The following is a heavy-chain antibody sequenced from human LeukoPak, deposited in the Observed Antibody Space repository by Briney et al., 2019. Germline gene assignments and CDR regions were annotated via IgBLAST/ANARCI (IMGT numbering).Heavy chain of an antibody. J-gene: IGHJ3*02. Sequence: GGSLRLSCAASGFTFSSYEMNWVRQAPGKGLEWVSYISSSGSTIYYADSVKGRFTISRDNAKNSLYLQMNSLGAEDTAVYYCARARLVVTAAFDIWGQGTMVTVSS. CDR2: ISSSGSTI. D-gene: IGHD2-21*02. CDR3: ARARLVVTAAFDI. V-gene: IGHV3-48*03. CDR1: GFTFSSYE.